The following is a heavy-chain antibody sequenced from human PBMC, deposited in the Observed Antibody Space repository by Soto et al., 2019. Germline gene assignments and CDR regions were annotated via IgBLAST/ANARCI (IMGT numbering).Heavy chain of an antibody. CDR3: AREQVILGTYGMDG. CDR1: GGTFSTYT. CDR2: IIPILAIA. J-gene: IGHJ6*02. Sequence: QVQLVQSGSEVKKPGSSVKVSCKASGGTFSTYTITWVRQAPGQGLAWMGRIIPILAIADYAQHFQGRVTITADKSTSTAYMELSRLRSEDTSVYYCAREQVILGTYGMDGWGQGTTVTVSS. D-gene: IGHD2-15*01. V-gene: IGHV1-69*08.